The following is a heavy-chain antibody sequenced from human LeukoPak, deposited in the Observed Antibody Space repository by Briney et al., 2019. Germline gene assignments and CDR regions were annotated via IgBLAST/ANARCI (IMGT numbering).Heavy chain of an antibody. D-gene: IGHD3-3*01. Sequence: PSETLSLTCTVSGGSIGGNFWSWIRQPPGKGLEWIGYIYSSGSTSYNPSLKSRVTISLDTSKHQFSLKLTSVTAADTAVYYCARVTTIFGVDMYYFDYRGQGTLVTVSS. CDR2: IYSSGST. CDR1: GGSIGGNF. CDR3: ARVTTIFGVDMYYFDY. J-gene: IGHJ4*02. V-gene: IGHV4-59*01.